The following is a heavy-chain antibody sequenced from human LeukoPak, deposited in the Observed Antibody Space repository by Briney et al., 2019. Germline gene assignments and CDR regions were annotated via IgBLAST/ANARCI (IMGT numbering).Heavy chain of an antibody. Sequence: GESLRISCKGCGYSFTSYWISWVRQMPGKGLEWMGRIDPSDSYTNYSPSFQGHVTISADKSISTAYLQWSSLKASDTAMYYCARTYSSSWYWFDPWGQGTLVTVSS. CDR3: ARTYSSSWYWFDP. J-gene: IGHJ5*02. CDR2: IDPSDSYT. CDR1: GYSFTSYW. V-gene: IGHV5-10-1*01. D-gene: IGHD6-13*01.